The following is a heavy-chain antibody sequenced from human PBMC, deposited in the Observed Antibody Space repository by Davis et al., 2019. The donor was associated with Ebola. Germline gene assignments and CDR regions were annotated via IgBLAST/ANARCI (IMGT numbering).Heavy chain of an antibody. Sequence: GESLKISCAASGFTFSSYGMHWVRQAPDKGLQWVAFIRYDGSNKDYEDSVKGRFIISRDNSKSTVYLQMNSLRPEDTAVYYCAKKHRPPQFFYHHGMDVWGQGTTVTVSS. D-gene: IGHD5-24*01. CDR1: GFTFSSYG. CDR2: IRYDGSNK. CDR3: AKKHRPPQFFYHHGMDV. V-gene: IGHV3-30*02. J-gene: IGHJ6*02.